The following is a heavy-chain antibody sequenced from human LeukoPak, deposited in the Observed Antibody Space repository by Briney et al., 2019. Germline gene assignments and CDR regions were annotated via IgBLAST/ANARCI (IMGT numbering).Heavy chain of an antibody. CDR3: ARGTLQNWFDP. J-gene: IGHJ5*02. D-gene: IGHD4-11*01. CDR1: GFTFSSYD. CDR2: IGTAGDT. V-gene: IGHV3-13*01. Sequence: QPGGSLRLSCAASGFTFSSYDMHWVRQATGKGLEWVSAIGTAGDTYYPGSVKGRFPISRESAKNSLYLQMNSLRARDTAVYYFARGTLQNWFDPWGQGTLVTVSS.